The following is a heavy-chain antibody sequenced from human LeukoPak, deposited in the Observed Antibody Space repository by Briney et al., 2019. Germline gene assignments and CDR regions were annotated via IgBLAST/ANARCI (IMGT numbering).Heavy chain of an antibody. D-gene: IGHD3-10*01. J-gene: IGHJ4*02. CDR3: ASSRKGFGDLSDY. CDR1: GFTFSSYE. CDR2: ISSSGSTI. Sequence: GGSLRLSCAASGFTFSSYEMNWVRQAPGKGLEWVSYISSSGSTIYYADSVKGRFTISRDNAKNSLYLQMNSLRADDTAVYYCASSRKGFGDLSDYWGQGTLVTVSS. V-gene: IGHV3-48*03.